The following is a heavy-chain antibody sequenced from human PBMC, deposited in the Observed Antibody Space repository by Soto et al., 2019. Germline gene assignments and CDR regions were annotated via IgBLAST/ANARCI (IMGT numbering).Heavy chain of an antibody. D-gene: IGHD4-17*01. CDR3: AGRQTTVAHYDG. Sequence: QLQLQESGSGLVKPSQTLSLTCAVSGGSISSGGYSWSWIRQPPGKGLEWIGYIYHSGSTYYNPSLKTRVTMSVERSKKPSYLKQSSDTAAATAVYYCAGRQTTVAHYDGWGQGSLVTVS. V-gene: IGHV4-30-2*01. J-gene: IGHJ4*02. CDR1: GGSISSGGYS. CDR2: IYHSGST.